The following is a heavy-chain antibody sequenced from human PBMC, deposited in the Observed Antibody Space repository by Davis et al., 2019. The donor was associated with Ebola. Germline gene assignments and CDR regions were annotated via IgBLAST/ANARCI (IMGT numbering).Heavy chain of an antibody. J-gene: IGHJ4*02. CDR2: VGNSVDRI. D-gene: IGHD5-18*01. Sequence: GESLKISCEASGFIFSDYEMNWVRQTPGKGLEWVAYVGNSVDRIHYAASVKGRITASRDNARHSLFLQMNNLKLEDTGVYYCVPGTWIRGQGMRVTVSA. CDR3: VPGTWI. V-gene: IGHV3-48*03. CDR1: GFIFSDYE.